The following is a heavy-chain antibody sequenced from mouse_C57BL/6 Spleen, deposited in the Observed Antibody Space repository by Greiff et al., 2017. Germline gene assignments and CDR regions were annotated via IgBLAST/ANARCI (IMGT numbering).Heavy chain of an antibody. Sequence: VQLQQSGPELVKPGASVKISCKASGYSFTGYYMNWVKQSPEKSLEWIGEINPSTGGTTYNQKFKAKATLTVDKSSSTAYMQLKSLTSEDSAVYYGARPYYGSSYFDYWGQGTTLTVSS. CDR3: ARPYYGSSYFDY. J-gene: IGHJ2*01. V-gene: IGHV1-42*01. CDR2: INPSTGGT. D-gene: IGHD1-1*01. CDR1: GYSFTGYY.